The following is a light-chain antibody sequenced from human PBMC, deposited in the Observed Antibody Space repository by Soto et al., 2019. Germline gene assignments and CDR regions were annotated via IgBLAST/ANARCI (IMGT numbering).Light chain of an antibody. CDR2: EVS. V-gene: IGLV2-23*02. CDR1: SSGVGSYNL. CDR3: CSYAGSSSYV. J-gene: IGLJ1*01. Sequence: QTVLTQPASVSGPPGQSITISCTGTSSGVGSYNLVSWYQQHPGKAPKLMIYEVSKRPSGVSNRFSGSKSGNTASLTISGLQAEDEADYYCCSYAGSSSYVFGTGTKVTVL.